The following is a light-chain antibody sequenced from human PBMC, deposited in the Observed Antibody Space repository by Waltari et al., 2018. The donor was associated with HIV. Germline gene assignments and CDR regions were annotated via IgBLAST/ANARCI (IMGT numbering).Light chain of an antibody. CDR3: QSYDNSLRASV. Sequence: QSVLTQPPSVSGAPGQRVTISCTGSRSNIGAGYDVPWYQQVPGSAPKLLIFTSINRPSGVPDRFSGSKSGTSASLAITGLQAEDEAEYYCQSYDNSLRASVFGGGTKLTVL. J-gene: IGLJ2*01. CDR1: RSNIGAGYD. V-gene: IGLV1-40*01. CDR2: TSI.